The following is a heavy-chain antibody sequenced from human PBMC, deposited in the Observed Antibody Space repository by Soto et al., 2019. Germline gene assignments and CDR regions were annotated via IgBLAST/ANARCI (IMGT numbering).Heavy chain of an antibody. J-gene: IGHJ6*03. Sequence: SVKVSCKASGGTFSSYTISWVRQAPGQGLEWMGRIIPILGIANYAQKFQGRVTITADESTSTAYMELSSLRSEDTAVYYCARRRYDFWTMDVWGKGTTVTVSS. D-gene: IGHD3-3*01. CDR3: ARRRYDFWTMDV. CDR1: GGTFSSYT. CDR2: IIPILGIA. V-gene: IGHV1-69*02.